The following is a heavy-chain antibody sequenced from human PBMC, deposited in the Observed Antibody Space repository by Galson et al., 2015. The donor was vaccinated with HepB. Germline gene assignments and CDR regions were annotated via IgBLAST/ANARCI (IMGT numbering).Heavy chain of an antibody. CDR2: ISSSSSNI. CDR3: EGGGSGYGMIDY. J-gene: IGHJ4*02. D-gene: IGHD5-12*01. Sequence: SLRLSCAASGFTFRDYYMSWIRQAPGKGLEWVSYISSSSSNIYYADSVKGRFTISRDNAKNSLYLQMNSLRVEDTAVYYCEGGGSGYGMIDYWGQGTLVTVSS. V-gene: IGHV3-11*04. CDR1: GFTFRDYY.